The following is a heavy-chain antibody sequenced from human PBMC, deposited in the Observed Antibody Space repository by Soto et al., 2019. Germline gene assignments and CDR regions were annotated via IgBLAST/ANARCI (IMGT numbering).Heavy chain of an antibody. J-gene: IGHJ6*02. CDR1: VDTLTCYY. CDR3: ARDGVAATGSGEYAMDV. Sequence: SVKASCKASVDTLTCYYMHLVRQAPGQGLEWMGWINPNKGVTKFEQKFQGRVTMTRDTSISTAYMELTRLRSDDTAVYYCARDGVAATGSGEYAMDVWGQGTTVTVSS. D-gene: IGHD6-13*01. CDR2: INPNKGVT. V-gene: IGHV1-2*02.